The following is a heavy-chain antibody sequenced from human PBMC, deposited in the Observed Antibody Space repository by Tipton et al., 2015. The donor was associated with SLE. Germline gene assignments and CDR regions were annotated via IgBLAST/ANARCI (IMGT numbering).Heavy chain of an antibody. CDR1: GFTFSSYA. V-gene: IGHV3-23*01. CDR2: ISGGGGDT. D-gene: IGHD1-1*01. J-gene: IGHJ4*02. CDR3: ARRWNLYYFDY. Sequence: SLRLSCAASGFTFSSYAMSWVRHTPGKGLEWVSGISGGGGDTYYADSVKGRFTISRDNSENTLYLQMDGLRAEDSAVYYCARRWNLYYFDYWGQGTLVTVSS.